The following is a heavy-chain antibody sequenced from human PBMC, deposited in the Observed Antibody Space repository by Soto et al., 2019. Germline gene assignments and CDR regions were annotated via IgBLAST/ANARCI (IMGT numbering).Heavy chain of an antibody. Sequence: EVQLVESGGGLVQPGGSLRLSCAGSGFTFSDHDMDWVRQAPGQGLEWVGRSRNRAKKYTTEYAASVKGRFTISRDDSKNSLYLQMNSLRTEDTAVYYCARISAAASLAFDIWGQGTMDTVSS. CDR1: GFTFSDHD. V-gene: IGHV3-72*01. CDR2: SRNRAKKYTT. D-gene: IGHD6-13*01. CDR3: ARISAAASLAFDI. J-gene: IGHJ3*02.